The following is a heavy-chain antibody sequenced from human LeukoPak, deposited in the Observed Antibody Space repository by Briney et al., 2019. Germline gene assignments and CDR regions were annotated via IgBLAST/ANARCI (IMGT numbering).Heavy chain of an antibody. J-gene: IGHJ4*02. V-gene: IGHV4-59*08. CDR3: ARQYDFWSGLFDY. CDR1: GGSISSYY. D-gene: IGHD3-3*01. CDR2: VHYSGST. Sequence: SETLSLTCTVSGGSISSYYWGWIRQSPGKGLEWIGYVHYSGSTSYNPSLKSRVTTSVDTSKNQFSLKLTSATAADTAVYYCARQYDFWSGLFDYWGQGTLVTVSS.